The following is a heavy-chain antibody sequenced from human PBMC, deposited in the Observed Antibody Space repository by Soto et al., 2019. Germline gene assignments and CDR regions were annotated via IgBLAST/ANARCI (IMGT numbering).Heavy chain of an antibody. CDR2: ISAFNGET. J-gene: IGHJ6*02. V-gene: IGHV1-18*01. CDR1: GFTFSDYG. CDR3: AKPQIARNYYYGMEV. D-gene: IGHD3-16*01. Sequence: ASVKVSCKASGFTFSDYGFSWVRQAPGRGLEWMGWISAFNGETNYTQKSEGRVAMTTDAATTTAYMELRSLTSEDTAVYYCAKPQIARNYYYGMEVWGQGTAVTVSS.